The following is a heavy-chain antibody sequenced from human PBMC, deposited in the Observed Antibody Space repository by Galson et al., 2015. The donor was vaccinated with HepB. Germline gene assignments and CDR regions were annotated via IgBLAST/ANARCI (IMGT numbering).Heavy chain of an antibody. V-gene: IGHV6-1*01. J-gene: IGHJ4*02. CDR1: GDSVSSNSAA. CDR2: TYYRSKWYN. CDR3: ARAASYPGIAAAGTDLDY. Sequence: CAISGDSVSSNSAAWNWIRQSPSRGLEWLGRTYYRSKWYNDYAVSVKSRITINPDTSKNQFSLQLNSVTPEDTAVYYCARAASYPGIAAAGTDLDYWGQGTLVTVSS. D-gene: IGHD6-13*01.